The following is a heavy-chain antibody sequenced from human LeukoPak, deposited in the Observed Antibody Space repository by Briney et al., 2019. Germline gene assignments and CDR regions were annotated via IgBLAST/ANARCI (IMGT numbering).Heavy chain of an antibody. J-gene: IGHJ4*02. CDR3: ARIRGVIWYFDY. CDR1: GGSISSGGYY. D-gene: IGHD3-10*01. V-gene: IGHV4-31*03. Sequence: PSETLSLTCTVSGGSISSGGYYWSWIRQHPGKGLEWIGYIYYSGSTYYNPSLKSRVTISVDTSKNQFSLKLSSVTAADTAVYYCARIRGVIWYFDYWGQGTLVTVSS. CDR2: IYYSGST.